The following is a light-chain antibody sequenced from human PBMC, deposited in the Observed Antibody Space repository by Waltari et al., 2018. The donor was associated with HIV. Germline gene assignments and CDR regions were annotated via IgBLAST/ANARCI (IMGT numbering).Light chain of an antibody. CDR3: QVWHSKSDHVV. J-gene: IGLJ2*01. CDR2: DDS. Sequence: SYVLTQAPSVSVAPGQTASISGGGATIGTKSVHWYQQKPGQAPVLVVYDDSDRPSGIPERFSGFNSGNTATLTISRVEAGDEADYYCQVWHSKSDHVVFGGGTKVTVL. CDR1: TIGTKS. V-gene: IGLV3-21*02.